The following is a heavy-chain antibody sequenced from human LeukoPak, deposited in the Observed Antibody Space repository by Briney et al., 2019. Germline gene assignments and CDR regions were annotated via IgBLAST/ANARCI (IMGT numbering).Heavy chain of an antibody. D-gene: IGHD3-22*01. V-gene: IGHV3-74*01. CDR3: ARDLGQYYDTSDNWFDP. CDR2: INNDGINT. Sequence: GGSLRLSCAASGFTFSNYWMHWVRQAPGKGLVWGSRINNDGINTSYADSVKGRFTISRDNAKNTLNLQMNSLRAEDTAVYYCARDLGQYYDTSDNWFDPWGQGTLVTVSS. J-gene: IGHJ5*02. CDR1: GFTFSNYW.